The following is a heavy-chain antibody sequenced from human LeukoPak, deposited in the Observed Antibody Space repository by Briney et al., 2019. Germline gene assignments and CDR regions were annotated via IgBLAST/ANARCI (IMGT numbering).Heavy chain of an antibody. CDR1: GFTFSSYA. J-gene: IGHJ6*03. CDR3: AKAHIAAPKDRSYYMDV. V-gene: IGHV3-23*01. D-gene: IGHD6-6*01. Sequence: PGGSLRLSCAASGFTFSSYAMSWVRQAPGKGLEWVSAISGSGGSTYYADSVKGRFTISRDNSKNTLYLQMNSLRAEDTAVYYCAKAHIAAPKDRSYYMDVWGKGTTVTVSS. CDR2: ISGSGGST.